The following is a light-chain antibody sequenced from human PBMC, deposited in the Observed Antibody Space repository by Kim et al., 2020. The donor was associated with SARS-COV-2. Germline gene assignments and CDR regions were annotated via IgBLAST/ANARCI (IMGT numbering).Light chain of an antibody. CDR2: WAS. CDR3: QQYSSTPLT. V-gene: IGKV4-1*01. CDR1: QSGLSSTSSHTY. Sequence: APIISTSSQSGLSSTSSHTYLAWYQQKPGQPPKLLIYWASTRASGVPDRFSGSGSGTDFTLTISSLQAEDVAVYYCQQYSSTPLTFGGGTKVDIK. J-gene: IGKJ4*01.